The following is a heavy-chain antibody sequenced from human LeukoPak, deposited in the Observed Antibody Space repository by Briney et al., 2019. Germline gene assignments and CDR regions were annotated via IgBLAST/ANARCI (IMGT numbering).Heavy chain of an antibody. J-gene: IGHJ4*02. V-gene: IGHV4-61*02. CDR3: ARGGAWSSSYYFDY. D-gene: IGHD1-26*01. CDR2: IYTRGST. CDR1: GGSISSGSYY. Sequence: SETLSLTCTVSGGSISSGSYYWSWIRQPAGKGLEWIGRIYTRGSTNYNPSLKSRVTISVDTSKNQFSLKLSSVTAADTAVYYCARGGAWSSSYYFDYWGQGTLVTVSS.